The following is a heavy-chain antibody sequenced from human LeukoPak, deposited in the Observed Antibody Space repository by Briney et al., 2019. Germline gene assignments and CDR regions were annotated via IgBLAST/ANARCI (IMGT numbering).Heavy chain of an antibody. D-gene: IGHD3-9*01. Sequence: GGSLRLSCAASGFTFSSYWMHWVRHAPGKGLVWVSRINTDEISTTYADSVKGRFTISRDNSKNTLYLQMNSLRAEDTAVYYCARFQRPLANYDILTGPPIHAEYFQHWGQGTLVSVSS. CDR2: INTDEIST. CDR3: ARFQRPLANYDILTGPPIHAEYFQH. J-gene: IGHJ1*01. V-gene: IGHV3-74*01. CDR1: GFTFSSYW.